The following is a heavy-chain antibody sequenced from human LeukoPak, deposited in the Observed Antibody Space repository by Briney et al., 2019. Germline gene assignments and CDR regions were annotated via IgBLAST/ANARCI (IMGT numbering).Heavy chain of an antibody. Sequence: GGSLRLSCAASGFTFSSLWMHWVRQAPGKGLVWVSRINSDGSTTSYADSVKGRFTISRDNAKNTLYLQMKSLRAEDTAVYYCARDFYCSRTSCYAPSFDYWGQGTLVTVSS. J-gene: IGHJ4*02. CDR3: ARDFYCSRTSCYAPSFDY. CDR2: INSDGSTT. CDR1: GFTFSSLW. D-gene: IGHD2-2*01. V-gene: IGHV3-74*01.